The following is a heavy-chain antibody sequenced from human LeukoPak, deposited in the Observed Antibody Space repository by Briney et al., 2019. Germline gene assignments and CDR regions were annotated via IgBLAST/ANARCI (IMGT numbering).Heavy chain of an antibody. Sequence: ASVNVSCKASGYTFSDFAINWVRQAPGQGLEWMGWISGFNGNTKYPQNLQGRVTMTIDTSTSTAYMEVKNLRSDDTAVYYCARDHGGYSPYWGQGTLVTVSS. D-gene: IGHD3-22*01. V-gene: IGHV1-18*04. CDR1: GYTFSDFA. J-gene: IGHJ4*02. CDR2: ISGFNGNT. CDR3: ARDHGGYSPY.